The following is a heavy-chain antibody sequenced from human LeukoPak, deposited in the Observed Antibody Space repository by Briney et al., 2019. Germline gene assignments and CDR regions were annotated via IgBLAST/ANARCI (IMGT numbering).Heavy chain of an antibody. CDR2: INTDGSTT. CDR3: ARDGNWRFDY. V-gene: IGHV3-74*01. J-gene: IGHJ4*02. D-gene: IGHD4-23*01. Sequence: GGSLRLSCAASGFTFSSYWMHWVRQAPGKGLLWVSRINTDGSTTDYADSVKGRFTISRDNAKNTLYLQMNSLRAEDTAVYYCARDGNWRFDYWGQGTLVPVSS. CDR1: GFTFSSYW.